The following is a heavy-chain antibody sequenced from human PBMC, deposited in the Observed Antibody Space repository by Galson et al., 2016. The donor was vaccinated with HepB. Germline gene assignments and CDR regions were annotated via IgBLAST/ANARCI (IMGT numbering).Heavy chain of an antibody. D-gene: IGHD1/OR15-1a*01. J-gene: IGHJ4*02. Sequence: SETLSLTCAVSGGSVSDNYWWSWVCQSPEKGLEWIGEIYQTGTAYYNPSFTSRATISVDKSKNQISLRLNSVTAADTAIYYCARGNLGTTASMAFDYWGPGTLVSVST. CDR1: GGSVSDNYW. CDR2: IYQTGTA. CDR3: ARGNLGTTASMAFDY. V-gene: IGHV4-4*02.